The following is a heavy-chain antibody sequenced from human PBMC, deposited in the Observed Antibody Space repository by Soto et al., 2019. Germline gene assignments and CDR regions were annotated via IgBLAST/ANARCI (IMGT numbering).Heavy chain of an antibody. V-gene: IGHV3-30*03. Sequence: PGGSLRLSCAASGFTFSSYSMNWVRQAPGKGLERVAVISYDGSNKYYADSVKGRFTISRDNSKNTLYLQMNSLRAEDTAVYYCARDGIASCCCIDYYYYGMDVWGQGTTVTVSS. D-gene: IGHD2-2*01. J-gene: IGHJ6*02. CDR3: ARDGIASCCCIDYYYYGMDV. CDR1: GFTFSSYS. CDR2: ISYDGSNK.